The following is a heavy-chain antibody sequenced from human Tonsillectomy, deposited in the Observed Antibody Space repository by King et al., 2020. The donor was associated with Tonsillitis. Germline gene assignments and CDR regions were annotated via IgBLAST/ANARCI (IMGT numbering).Heavy chain of an antibody. J-gene: IGHJ4*02. CDR3: ARHGMATNWGHYFDY. Sequence: QLQESGPGLVKASETLSLTCTVSGGSISSGTYYWGWIRQPPGNGLEWIGSLSYSGSTYYNPSLKSRVTISVDTSKNQFSLELTSAPAADTAVYYCARHGMATNWGHYFDYWGQGTLVTVSS. CDR2: LSYSGST. V-gene: IGHV4-39*01. CDR1: GGSISSGTYY. D-gene: IGHD5-24*01.